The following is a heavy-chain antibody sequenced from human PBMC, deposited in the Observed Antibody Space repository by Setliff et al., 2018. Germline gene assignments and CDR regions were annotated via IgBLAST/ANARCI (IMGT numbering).Heavy chain of an antibody. CDR2: ISGYNGYT. D-gene: IGHD2-2*01. CDR1: GYTFAKYG. CDR3: VRDRAAIVVGPPTAAFDI. V-gene: IGHV1-18*01. Sequence: ASVQVSCKAFGYTFAKYGTSWVRQAPGQGLEWMGWISGYNGYTVYAQKLQGRVTLTTDTSTGTAYMEVRSLRSDDTAQYYCVRDRAAIVVGPPTAAFDIWGQGTMVTVS. J-gene: IGHJ3*02.